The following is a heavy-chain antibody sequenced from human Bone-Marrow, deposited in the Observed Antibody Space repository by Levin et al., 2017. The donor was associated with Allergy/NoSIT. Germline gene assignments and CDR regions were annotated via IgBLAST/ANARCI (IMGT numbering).Heavy chain of an antibody. CDR1: GFTFSSYW. CDR2: IDGDGTST. CDR3: ASRGP. J-gene: IGHJ5*02. V-gene: IGHV3-74*01. D-gene: IGHD3-10*01. Sequence: SGGSLRLSCEASGFTFSSYWMHWVRQVPGKGLVWVSRIDGDGTSTAYADSVKGRFTISRDNAENTLYLQMNSLTPDDTAVYYCASRGPWGQGTLVTVSS.